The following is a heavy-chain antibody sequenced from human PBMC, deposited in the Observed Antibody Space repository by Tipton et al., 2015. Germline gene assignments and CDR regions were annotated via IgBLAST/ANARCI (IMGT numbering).Heavy chain of an antibody. CDR1: GDSVSSNSDA. Sequence: VKPSQTLSLTCAISGDSVSSNSDAWNWIRQSPSRGLEWLGRTYYRSRWYNDYAVSVKSRITITPDTSKNQFSLKLTSVTAAYTAVHYCARDLEHGMDVWGQGTTVTVSS. J-gene: IGHJ6*02. CDR3: ARDLEHGMDV. CDR2: TYYRSRWYN. D-gene: IGHD3-3*01. V-gene: IGHV6-1*01.